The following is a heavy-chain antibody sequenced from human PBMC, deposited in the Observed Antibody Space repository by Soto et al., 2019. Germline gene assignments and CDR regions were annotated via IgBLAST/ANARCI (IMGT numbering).Heavy chain of an antibody. D-gene: IGHD3-3*01. V-gene: IGHV3-9*01. Sequence: GGSLRLSCAASGFTFDDYAMHWVRQAPGKGLEWVSGISWNSGSIGYADSVQGRFTISRDNAKNSLYLQMNSLRAEDTALYYCAKASLWSGYSPHPSQGNYYYYMDVWGKGTTVTVSS. CDR3: AKASLWSGYSPHPSQGNYYYYMDV. CDR1: GFTFDDYA. J-gene: IGHJ6*03. CDR2: ISWNSGSI.